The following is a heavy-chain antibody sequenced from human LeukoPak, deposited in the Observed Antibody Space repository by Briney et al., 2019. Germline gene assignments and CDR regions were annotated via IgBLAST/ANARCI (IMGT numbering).Heavy chain of an antibody. V-gene: IGHV3-30*02. CDR2: IRYDGSEK. D-gene: IGHD3-22*01. CDR3: AKVYYYERAYFDY. CDR1: GFTFSNYG. Sequence: GGSLRLSCTASGFTFSNYGMHWVRQAPGKGLEWVAFIRYDGSEKYYADSVKGRFTISRDNSKNTLYLQMNSLRAEDTAVYYCAKVYYYERAYFDYWGQGTLVTVSS. J-gene: IGHJ4*02.